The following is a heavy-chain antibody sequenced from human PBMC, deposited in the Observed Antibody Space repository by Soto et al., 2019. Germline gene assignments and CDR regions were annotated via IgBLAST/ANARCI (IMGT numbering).Heavy chain of an antibody. D-gene: IGHD6-19*01. CDR3: AREVAVAGGEYYF. CDR2: IHWNNGNT. V-gene: IGHV1-18*01. CDR1: GYTFATYG. Sequence: QVQLVQSGTEVKNTGASVKVSCRTSGYTFATYGIGWVRQAPGQGLEWVGWIHWNNGNTNYAQTLLGRATVTTDPSTSTAYMELRSLRSDDTAMYFCAREVAVAGGEYYFWGQGTLVTVSS. J-gene: IGHJ4*02.